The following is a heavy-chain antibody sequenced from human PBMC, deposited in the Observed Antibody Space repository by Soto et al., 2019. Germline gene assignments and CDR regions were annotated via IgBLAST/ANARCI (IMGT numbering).Heavy chain of an antibody. J-gene: IGHJ3*02. Sequence: GGSLRLSCAASGFTFSSYSMNWVRQAPGKGLEWVSSISSSSSYIYYADSVKGRFTISRDNAKNSLYLQMNSLRAEDTAVYYCARDLSGSNKFDAFDIWGQGTMVTVSS. V-gene: IGHV3-21*01. CDR1: GFTFSSYS. CDR3: ARDLSGSNKFDAFDI. CDR2: ISSSSSYI. D-gene: IGHD6-25*01.